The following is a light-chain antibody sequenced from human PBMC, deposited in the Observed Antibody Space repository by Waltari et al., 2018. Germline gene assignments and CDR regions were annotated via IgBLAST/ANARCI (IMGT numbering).Light chain of an antibody. Sequence: DIQMTQSPSSLSASVGDRVTITCRASQSISTYLNWYQQKPGKAPKLLIYAASSWQSGVPSRVSGSGSRTDFTRTISSLQPGEFGTYYCQQSYTTRHTFGQGTKVEIK. CDR2: AAS. CDR1: QSISTY. CDR3: QQSYTTRHT. J-gene: IGKJ1*01. V-gene: IGKV1-39*01.